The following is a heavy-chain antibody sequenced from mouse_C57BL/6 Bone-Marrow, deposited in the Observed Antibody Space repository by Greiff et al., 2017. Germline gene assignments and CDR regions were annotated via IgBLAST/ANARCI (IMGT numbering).Heavy chain of an antibody. CDR3: ARLLRHGDY. J-gene: IGHJ4*01. V-gene: IGHV1-59*01. D-gene: IGHD1-2*01. CDR1: GYTFTSYW. Sequence: QVQLQQPGAELVRPGTSVKLSCKASGYTFTSYWMHWVKQRPGQGLEWIGVIDPSDSYTNYNQKFKGKATLTVDTSSSTAYMQLSSLTSEDSAVYYCARLLRHGDYWDQGTSVTVSS. CDR2: IDPSDSYT.